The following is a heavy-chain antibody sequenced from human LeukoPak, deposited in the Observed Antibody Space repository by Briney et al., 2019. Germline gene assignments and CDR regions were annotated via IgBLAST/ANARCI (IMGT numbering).Heavy chain of an antibody. CDR3: AREKHDYGDPFDAFDI. Sequence: SETLPLTCTVSGGSISSYYWSWIRQPPGKGLEWIGYIYYSGSTNYNPSLKSRVTISVDTSKNQFSLKLSSVTAADTAVYYCAREKHDYGDPFDAFDIWGQGTMVTVSS. D-gene: IGHD4-17*01. CDR1: GGSISSYY. V-gene: IGHV4-59*01. J-gene: IGHJ3*02. CDR2: IYYSGST.